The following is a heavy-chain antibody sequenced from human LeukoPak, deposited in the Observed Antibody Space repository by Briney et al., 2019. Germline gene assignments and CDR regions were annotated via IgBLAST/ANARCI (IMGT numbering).Heavy chain of an antibody. D-gene: IGHD2-21*02. J-gene: IGHJ6*02. CDR1: GGSFSGYF. Sequence: PSETLSLTCGVYGGSFSGYFWSWIRQPPGKGLEWIGEINHSGSTNYNPSLKSRVTISVDMSKNQFFLKLSSVTAADTAVYYCARDRGDQYGMDVWGQGTTVTVSS. CDR2: INHSGST. CDR3: ARDRGDQYGMDV. V-gene: IGHV4-34*01.